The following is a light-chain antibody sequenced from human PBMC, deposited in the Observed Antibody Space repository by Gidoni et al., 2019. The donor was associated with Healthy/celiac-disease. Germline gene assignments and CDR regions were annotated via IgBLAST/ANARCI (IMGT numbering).Light chain of an antibody. CDR1: SGSVSTSYY. CDR2: STN. J-gene: IGLJ1*01. Sequence: QTVVNREPSLAVSPGGTVTLTCGLSSGSVSTSYYPSWYQQTPGQAPRTLIYSTNTRSSGVPDRFSGSILGNKAALTITGAQADDESDYYCVLYMGSGISVFGTGTKVTVL. CDR3: VLYMGSGISV. V-gene: IGLV8-61*01.